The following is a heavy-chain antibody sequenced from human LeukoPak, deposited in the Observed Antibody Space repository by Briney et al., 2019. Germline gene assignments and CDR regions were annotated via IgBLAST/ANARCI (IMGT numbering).Heavy chain of an antibody. CDR1: GGTFTSYA. J-gene: IGHJ4*02. V-gene: IGHV1-69*05. CDR3: ARDDDSSGYFDY. D-gene: IGHD3-22*01. Sequence: SVKLSCTASGGTFTSYAISWVRQAPGPGLEWMGGIIPTFGTANYAPKFPGRVTITTDESTSTAYMELSSLRAEDTAVYYCARDDDSSGYFDYWGQGTLVTVSS. CDR2: IIPTFGTA.